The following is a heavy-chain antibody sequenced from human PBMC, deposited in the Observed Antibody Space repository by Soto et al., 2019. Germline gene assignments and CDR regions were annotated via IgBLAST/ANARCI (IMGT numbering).Heavy chain of an antibody. CDR2: IYYSGST. J-gene: IGHJ5*02. CDR3: ARLLPRALIAAAENWFDP. V-gene: IGHV4-30-2*01. CDR1: GGSISSNGYS. Sequence: SETLSLTCAVSGGSISSNGYSWSWIRQPPGKGLEWIGYIYYSGSTYYNPSLKSRVTISVDRSKNQFSLKLSSVTAADTAVYYCARLLPRALIAAAENWFDPWGQGTLVTVSS. D-gene: IGHD6-13*01.